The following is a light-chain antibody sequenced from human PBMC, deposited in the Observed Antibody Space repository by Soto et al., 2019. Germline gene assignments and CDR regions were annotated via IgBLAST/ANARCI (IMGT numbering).Light chain of an antibody. J-gene: IGLJ1*01. V-gene: IGLV2-23*01. CDR1: SSDVGSYIL. CDR2: EGS. Sequence: QSALTQPASVSGSPGQSITISWTGTSSDVGSYILVSWYQQHPGKAPKLMIYEGSKRPSGVSNRFSGSKSGNTASLTISGLQAEDEADYYCCSYAGSSTYVFGTGTKVTVL. CDR3: CSYAGSSTYV.